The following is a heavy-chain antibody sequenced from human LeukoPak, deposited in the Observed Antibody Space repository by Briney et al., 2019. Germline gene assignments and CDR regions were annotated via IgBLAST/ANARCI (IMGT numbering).Heavy chain of an antibody. CDR2: FDPENGET. J-gene: IGHJ4*02. D-gene: IGHD3-9*01. Sequence: ASVKVSCKASGYTLTELSTHWVRQAPGKGREWRGGFDPENGETIYAQKFQGRVTMTEDTSTDTAYMELRSLRSEDTAVYYCAAGADYDIMPYWGQGTLVTVSS. CDR1: GYTLTELS. CDR3: AAGADYDIMPY. V-gene: IGHV1-24*01.